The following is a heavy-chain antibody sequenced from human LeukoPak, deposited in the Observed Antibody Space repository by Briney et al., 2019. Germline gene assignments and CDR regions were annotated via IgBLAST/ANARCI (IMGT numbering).Heavy chain of an antibody. J-gene: IGHJ6*02. CDR3: ARDRYNYGRDFYYHGADV. CDR1: GLTVSRNA. Sequence: GGSLRLSCAASGLTVSRNAMGWVRQAPGKGLEFISVFYRDGSIYYADSVKGRFTLSRDDSKNMLHLQMNSLRAEDTAIYYFARDRYNYGRDFYYHGADVWGQGTTVIVSS. D-gene: IGHD5-24*01. CDR2: FYRDGSI. V-gene: IGHV3-53*01.